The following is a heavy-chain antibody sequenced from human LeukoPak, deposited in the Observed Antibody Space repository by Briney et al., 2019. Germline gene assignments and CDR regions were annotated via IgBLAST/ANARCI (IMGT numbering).Heavy chain of an antibody. CDR1: GGSISSSSYY. V-gene: IGHV4-39*01. CDR2: IHYSGST. J-gene: IGHJ4*02. CDR3: ASPTVTTYLIDY. D-gene: IGHD4-17*01. Sequence: SETLSLTCTVSGGSISSSSYYWGWIRQPPGEGLEWIGSIHYSGSTYYNPSLKSRVTISVDTSKNQFSLKLSSVTAADTAVYYCASPTVTTYLIDYRGQGTLVTASS.